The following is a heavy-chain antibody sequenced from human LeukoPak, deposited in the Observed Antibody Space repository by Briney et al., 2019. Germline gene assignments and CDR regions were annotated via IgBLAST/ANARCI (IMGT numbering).Heavy chain of an antibody. CDR2: LRPDGSDK. V-gene: IGHV3-7*01. Sequence: GGSLRLSCAASGFTFSGYAMTWVRQAPGKGLEWVSNLRPDGSDKYYADSVKGRFTISRDNAKNSLYLQMNGLRAEDTAIYYCARDAYDYASESWGQGTLVTVSS. D-gene: IGHD2-2*01. CDR3: ARDAYDYASES. CDR1: GFTFSGYA. J-gene: IGHJ5*02.